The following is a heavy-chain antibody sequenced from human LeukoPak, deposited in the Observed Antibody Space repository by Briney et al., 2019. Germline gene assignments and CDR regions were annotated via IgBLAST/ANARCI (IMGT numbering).Heavy chain of an antibody. CDR1: GGSITSHY. D-gene: IGHD6-19*01. J-gene: IGHJ4*02. CDR2: IYYSGST. Sequence: SETLSLTCTVSGGSITSHYWSWTRQAPGKGLEWIGFIYYSGSTNYNPSLKSRVTISVDTSTNQFSLKLSSATAADTAVYYCAREYSSGWYGFFDDWGQGTLVTVSS. V-gene: IGHV4-59*08. CDR3: AREYSSGWYGFFDD.